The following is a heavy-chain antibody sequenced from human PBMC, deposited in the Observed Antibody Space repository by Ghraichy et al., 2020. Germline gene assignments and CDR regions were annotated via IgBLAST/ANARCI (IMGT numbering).Heavy chain of an antibody. CDR3: ARGMDYDIFDY. CDR1: GFTFSSYS. V-gene: IGHV3-21*01. CDR2: ISSISSFI. D-gene: IGHD3-9*01. Sequence: GSLRLSCAASGFTFSSYSMNWVRQAPGKGLEWVSSISSISSFIYYADSVKGRFTISRDNAKNSLYLQMNSLRAEDTAVYYCARGMDYDIFDYWGQGTLVTVSS. J-gene: IGHJ4*02.